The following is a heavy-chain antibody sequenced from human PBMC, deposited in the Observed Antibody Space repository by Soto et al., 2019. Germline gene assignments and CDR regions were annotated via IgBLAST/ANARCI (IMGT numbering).Heavy chain of an antibody. D-gene: IGHD1-1*01. CDR3: ARVGNDSYFDY. Sequence: RGESLKISCEGSGYSFTTYWIGWVRQMPGKGLEWMGIIYPGDSDTRYSPSFQGQVTISVDKSISTAYLQWSSLRASDAAMYYCARVGNDSYFDYWGQGALVTVS. V-gene: IGHV5-51*01. J-gene: IGHJ4*01. CDR2: IYPGDSDT. CDR1: GYSFTTYW.